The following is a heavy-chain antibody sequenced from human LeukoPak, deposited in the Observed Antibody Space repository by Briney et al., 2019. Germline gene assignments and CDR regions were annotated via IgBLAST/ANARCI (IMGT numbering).Heavy chain of an antibody. Sequence: GGSLRLSCAASGFTFSSYSMNWVRQAPGKGLEWVSSISSSSSYIYYADSVKGRFTISRDNAKNSLYLQMNSLRAEDTAVYYCARLGYCSSTSCYSSGAFDIWGQGTMVTVSS. J-gene: IGHJ3*02. CDR3: ARLGYCSSTSCYSSGAFDI. CDR2: ISSSSSYI. CDR1: GFTFSSYS. D-gene: IGHD2-2*01. V-gene: IGHV3-21*01.